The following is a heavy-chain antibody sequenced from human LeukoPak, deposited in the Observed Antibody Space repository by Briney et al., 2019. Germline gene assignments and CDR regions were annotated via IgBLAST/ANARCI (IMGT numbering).Heavy chain of an antibody. D-gene: IGHD3-10*01. CDR2: IFPADSDT. V-gene: IGHV5-51*01. J-gene: IGHJ6*02. CDR3: ASVGAAPRNYYYGMDV. Sequence: GESLKISCKGSAYNFTRHWIGWVRQMPGKGLEWMGNIFPADSDTRYSPSFQGQVTISVDKSISTAYLQWSSLQASDTAMYYCASVGAAPRNYYYGMDVWGQGTTVTVSS. CDR1: AYNFTRHW.